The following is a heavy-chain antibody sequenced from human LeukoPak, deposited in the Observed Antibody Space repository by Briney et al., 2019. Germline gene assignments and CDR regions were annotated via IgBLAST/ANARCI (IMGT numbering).Heavy chain of an antibody. CDR2: ISAYNGNA. Sequence: ASVKVSCKASGYTFTSYGISWVRQAPGQGLEWMGWISAYNGNANYAQKLQGRVTMTTDTSTSTAYMELRSLRSDDTAVCYCARQDSSGYSTSNSDYWGQGTLVTVSS. CDR1: GYTFTSYG. D-gene: IGHD3-22*01. V-gene: IGHV1-18*01. CDR3: ARQDSSGYSTSNSDY. J-gene: IGHJ4*02.